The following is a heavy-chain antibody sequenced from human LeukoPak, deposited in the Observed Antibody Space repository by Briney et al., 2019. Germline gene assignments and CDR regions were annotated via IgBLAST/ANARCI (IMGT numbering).Heavy chain of an antibody. V-gene: IGHV4-39*07. J-gene: IGHJ4*02. CDR3: ARDSTYCTNGVCYVH. Sequence: PSETLSLTCTVSGGSISSSSYYWGWIRQPPGKGLEWIGEIYHSGSTNYNPSLKSRVTISVDKSKNQFSLKLSSVTAADTAVYYCARDSTYCTNGVCYVHWGQGTLVTVSS. CDR2: IYHSGST. D-gene: IGHD2-8*01. CDR1: GGSISSSSYY.